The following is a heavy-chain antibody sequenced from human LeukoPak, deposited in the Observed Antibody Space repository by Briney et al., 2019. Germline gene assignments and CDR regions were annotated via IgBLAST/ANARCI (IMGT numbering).Heavy chain of an antibody. Sequence: PGGSLRLSCAASGFTFSSYSMNWVRQAPGKGLEWVSSISSRSSYKYYADSVKGRFTISRDNAKNSLYLQVNSLRAEDTAVYYCTRDWANWDFDYWGQGTLVTVSS. CDR3: TRDWANWDFDY. CDR1: GFTFSSYS. V-gene: IGHV3-21*01. J-gene: IGHJ4*02. CDR2: ISSRSSYK. D-gene: IGHD1-1*01.